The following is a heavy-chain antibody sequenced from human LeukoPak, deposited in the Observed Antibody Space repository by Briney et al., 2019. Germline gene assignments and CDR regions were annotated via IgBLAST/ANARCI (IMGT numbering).Heavy chain of an antibody. CDR3: AREPPGY. Sequence: SQTLSLTCTVSGGSVTSGNYYWNWIRQPAGKGLEWIGRIYTNGGASYNPSLKSRVTISIDASKNQFSLKLSSATAADTAVYYCAREPPGYWGQGILVTVSS. V-gene: IGHV4-61*02. CDR2: IYTNGGA. CDR1: GGSVTSGNYY. J-gene: IGHJ4*02.